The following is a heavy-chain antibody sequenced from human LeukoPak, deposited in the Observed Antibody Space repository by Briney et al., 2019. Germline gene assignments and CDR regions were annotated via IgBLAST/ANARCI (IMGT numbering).Heavy chain of an antibody. D-gene: IGHD1-26*01. CDR1: GGSISSSSYY. J-gene: IGHJ4*02. CDR3: ARHAFAIGSYGDY. CDR2: IYYSGST. V-gene: IGHV4-39*01. Sequence: PSETLSLTCTVSGGSISSSSYYWGWIRQPPGKGLEWSGSIYYSGSTYYNPSLKSRVTISVDTSKNQFSLKLSSVTAADTAVYYCARHAFAIGSYGDYWGQGTLVTVSS.